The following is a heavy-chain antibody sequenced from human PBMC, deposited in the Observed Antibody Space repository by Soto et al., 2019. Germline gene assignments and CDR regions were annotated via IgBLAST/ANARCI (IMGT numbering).Heavy chain of an antibody. J-gene: IGHJ4*02. CDR1: RGAFSSYA. CDR3: ATASQSFED. Sequence: GGSVKVSWKASRGAFSSYAISWVRQAPEQGLEWMGGIIPIFGTANYAQQFQGRVTITADESTSTPDMEMSSLRSEDTAVYYCATASQSFEDGGQGTLVTVSS. CDR2: IIPIFGTA. V-gene: IGHV1-69*13.